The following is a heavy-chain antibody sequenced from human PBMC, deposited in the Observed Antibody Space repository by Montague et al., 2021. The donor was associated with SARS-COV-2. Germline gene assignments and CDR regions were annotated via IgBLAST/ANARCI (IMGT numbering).Heavy chain of an antibody. CDR2: IFHSGRT. V-gene: IGHV4-59*01. Sequence: ETLSLTCTVSGGSIDSFYWSWIRRPPGKGLEWIGCIFHSGRTYFNPSLKSRVSMSVDTSKNQVSLRLSSLTAADTAVYYCARGGYYDNTGYYSDYYYNMDVWGQGTTVTVSS. J-gene: IGHJ6*02. D-gene: IGHD3-22*01. CDR1: GGSIDSFY. CDR3: ARGGYYDNTGYYSDYYYNMDV.